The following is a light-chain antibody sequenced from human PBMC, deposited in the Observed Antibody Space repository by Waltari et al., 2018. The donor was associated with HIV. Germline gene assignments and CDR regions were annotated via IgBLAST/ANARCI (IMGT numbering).Light chain of an antibody. J-gene: IGLJ2*01. V-gene: IGLV2-8*01. CDR1: SSDVGGYNY. CDR2: EVS. Sequence: QSAVTQPPSASGSLGQSVTISCSGTSSDVGGYNYVSWYQQHPGKAPKLMIYEVSKRPSGVPNGFAGSKSGNTASLTVSGLQAEDEADYYCSSYAGSDIYVVFGGGTKLTVL. CDR3: SSYAGSDIYVV.